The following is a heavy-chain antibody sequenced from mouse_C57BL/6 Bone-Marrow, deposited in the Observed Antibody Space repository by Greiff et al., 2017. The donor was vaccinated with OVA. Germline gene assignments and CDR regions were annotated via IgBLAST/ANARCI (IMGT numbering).Heavy chain of an antibody. V-gene: IGHV1-54*01. CDR1: GYAFTNYL. CDR2: INPGSGGT. Sequence: QVQLKQSGAELVRPGTSVKVSCKASGYAFTNYLIEWVKQRPGQGLEWIGVINPGSGGTNYNEKFKGKATLTADTSSSTAYMQLSSLTSEDSAVYFCARQGSSYGGGFAYWGQGTLVTVSA. D-gene: IGHD1-1*01. CDR3: ARQGSSYGGGFAY. J-gene: IGHJ3*01.